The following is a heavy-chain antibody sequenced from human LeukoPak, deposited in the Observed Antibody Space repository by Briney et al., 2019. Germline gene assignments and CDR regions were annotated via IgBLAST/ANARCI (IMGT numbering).Heavy chain of an antibody. D-gene: IGHD6-19*01. J-gene: IGHJ4*02. Sequence: GRSLRLSCAASGLTFSSYGMHWVRQAPGKGLVWVSRINSDGSSTSYADSVKGRFTISRDNAKNTLYLQMNSLRAEDTAVYYCARDRHNFSGWDWGQGTLVTVSS. CDR1: GLTFSSYG. CDR2: INSDGSST. V-gene: IGHV3-74*01. CDR3: ARDRHNFSGWD.